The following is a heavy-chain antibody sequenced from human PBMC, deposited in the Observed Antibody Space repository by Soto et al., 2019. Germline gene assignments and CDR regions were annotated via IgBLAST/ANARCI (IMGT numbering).Heavy chain of an antibody. CDR2: IRNKANSYTT. CDR3: ARDRGYKDY. Sequence: EEQLVESGGGLVQPGGSLRLSCAASGFSFSDHYMDWVRQAPGKGLEWVGRIRNKANSYTTEYAASVKGRFTISRDDSQNSLYLQMNSLKIEDTAVYYWARDRGYKDYWGQGTLVTVSS. V-gene: IGHV3-72*01. D-gene: IGHD1-20*01. CDR1: GFSFSDHY. J-gene: IGHJ4*02.